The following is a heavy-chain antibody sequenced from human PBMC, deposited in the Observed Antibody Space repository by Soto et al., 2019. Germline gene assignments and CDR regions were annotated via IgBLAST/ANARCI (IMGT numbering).Heavy chain of an antibody. V-gene: IGHV4-39*01. Sequence: SETLSLTCSVSGYSVSSSDYYWAWIRQPPGKGLEWIGSMLYSGLTYYNPSLKSRVTLSVDTSKNQFSVRLNSVTASDTAVYYCAPLTVSLSGPYGIHVWGQGTTVTVSS. J-gene: IGHJ6*02. CDR1: GYSVSSSDYY. CDR2: MLYSGLT. D-gene: IGHD2-15*01. CDR3: APLTVSLSGPYGIHV.